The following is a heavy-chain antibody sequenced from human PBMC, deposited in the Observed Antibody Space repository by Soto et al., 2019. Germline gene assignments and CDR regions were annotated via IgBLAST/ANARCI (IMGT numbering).Heavy chain of an antibody. CDR3: TTPTGYSSSWSQFYYYYYGMDV. V-gene: IGHV3-15*07. D-gene: IGHD6-13*01. CDR1: GFTFSNAW. J-gene: IGHJ6*02. Sequence: GGSLRLSCAASGFTFSNAWMNWVRQAPGKGLEWVGRIKSKTDGGTTDYAAPVKGRFTISRDDSKNTLYLQMNSLKTEDTAVYYCTTPTGYSSSWSQFYYYYYGMDVWGQGTTVTVSS. CDR2: IKSKTDGGTT.